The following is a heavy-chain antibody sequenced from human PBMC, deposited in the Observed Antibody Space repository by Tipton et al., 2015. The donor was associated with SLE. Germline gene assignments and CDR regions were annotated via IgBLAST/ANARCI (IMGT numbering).Heavy chain of an antibody. V-gene: IGHV1-18*01. J-gene: IGHJ6*02. CDR2: ISPYDGTT. Sequence: QSGAEVKKPGASVRVSCKASGYAFITYGLTWVRQAPGEGLEWMGWISPYDGTTNYARKLRGRVTFTTDTSSSTAYVDLRSLRSDDAAVYYCARGGGSSPDGADVCGQGTTGAVSS. CDR1: GYAFITYG. D-gene: IGHD2-15*01. CDR3: ARGGGSSPDGADV.